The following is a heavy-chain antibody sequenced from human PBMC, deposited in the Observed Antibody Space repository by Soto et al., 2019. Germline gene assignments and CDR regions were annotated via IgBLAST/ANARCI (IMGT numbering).Heavy chain of an antibody. J-gene: IGHJ5*01. CDR2: ISSTSKYI. CDR1: GFTFSNYS. Sequence: EVQLVESGGGLVKPGGSLRVSCAASGFTFSNYSMNWVRQAPGKGLEGVSSISSTSKYIYYADSVKGRFTISRDNAKKSLYLQMNSLRGEDTAVYYCARGLSSGWFDYWGQGTLVPVSA. CDR3: ARGLSSGWFDY. D-gene: IGHD6-19*01. V-gene: IGHV3-21*01.